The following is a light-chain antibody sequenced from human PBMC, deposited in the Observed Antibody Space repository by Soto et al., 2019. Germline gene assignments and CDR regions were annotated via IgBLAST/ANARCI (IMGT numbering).Light chain of an antibody. CDR2: DAS. Sequence: DLPMTQSPSTLSASVGDRVTITCRASQSISSWLAWYQQKPGKAPKLLIYDASSLESGVPSMFSGRGSGTEFTLTISSLQPDDFATYYCQQYNSYSQTFGQGTKLEIK. J-gene: IGKJ2*01. CDR3: QQYNSYSQT. CDR1: QSISSW. V-gene: IGKV1-5*01.